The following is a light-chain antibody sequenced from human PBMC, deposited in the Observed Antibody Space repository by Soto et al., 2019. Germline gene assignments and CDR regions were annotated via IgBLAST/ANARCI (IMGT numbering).Light chain of an antibody. CDR3: RSYTASVAPYV. CDR1: SSDVGNGYDS. J-gene: IGLJ1*01. CDR2: EVT. V-gene: IGLV2-14*01. Sequence: QSVLTQPASVSGSPGQSITISCSGSSSDVGNGYDSVSWYQQHPGKAPKLIIYEVTNRPSGVSSRFSGSKSGNTASLTISGLHADXDADYPCRSYTASVAPYVFGTXTKVTV.